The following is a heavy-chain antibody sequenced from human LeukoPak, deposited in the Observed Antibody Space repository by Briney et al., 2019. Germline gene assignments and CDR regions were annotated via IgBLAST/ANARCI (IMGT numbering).Heavy chain of an antibody. V-gene: IGHV3-7*01. D-gene: IGHD2-2*01. J-gene: IGHJ6*03. Sequence: GGSLRLSCAASGFTFSSHWMSWVRQAPGKGLEWVANIKQDGSEKYYVDSVKGRFTISRDNAKNSLYLQMNSLRAEDTAVYYCARDFRVGYCSSTSCYREDYYYYMDVWGKGTTVTVSS. CDR1: GFTFSSHW. CDR3: ARDFRVGYCSSTSCYREDYYYYMDV. CDR2: IKQDGSEK.